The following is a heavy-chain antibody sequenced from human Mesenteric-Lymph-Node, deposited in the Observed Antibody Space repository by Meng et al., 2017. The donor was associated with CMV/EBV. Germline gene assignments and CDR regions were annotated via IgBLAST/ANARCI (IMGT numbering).Heavy chain of an antibody. Sequence: ESLKVPRAASGFSFSTFVMSRVRQAPGKGLEWVSSIRSVSSKNYYARSVRGRFTISRDNTKNLLHLQMNSLRVEDTALYYCVAEHAFWGGYHNWFDPWGQGALVTVSS. CDR1: GFSFSTFV. V-gene: IGHV3-21*01. D-gene: IGHD3-3*01. CDR3: VAEHAFWGGYHNWFDP. CDR2: IRSVSSKN. J-gene: IGHJ5*02.